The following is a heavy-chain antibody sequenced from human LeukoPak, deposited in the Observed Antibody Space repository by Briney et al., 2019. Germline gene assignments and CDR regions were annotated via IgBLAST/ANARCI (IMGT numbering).Heavy chain of an antibody. V-gene: IGHV4-34*01. CDR1: GGPFSGDY. J-gene: IGHJ6*02. D-gene: IGHD3-10*01. Sequence: PSETLSLTCAVYGGPFSGDYWSWIRQPPGKGLEWIGEINHSGRTNCNPSLKSRVTISVDTSKNQFTLKLSSVTAADTAVYYCARGRLLWADCMDVWGQGTTVTVSS. CDR2: INHSGRT. CDR3: ARGRLLWADCMDV.